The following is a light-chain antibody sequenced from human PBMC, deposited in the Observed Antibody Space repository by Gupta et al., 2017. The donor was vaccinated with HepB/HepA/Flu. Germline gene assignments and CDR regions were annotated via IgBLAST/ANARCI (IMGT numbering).Light chain of an antibody. J-gene: IGKJ1*01. CDR1: QNIRDY. CDR2: GAS. V-gene: IGKV1-39*01. Sequence: IPVTSSPPSLSASVGDRITITCRAGQNIRDYLHWFQQRPGKAPNFLIYGASNMKTGVPSRFSGSGSGTDFTLTISSLQREDFATYYCQQTNSFPCTFGQGTKVDIK. CDR3: QQTNSFPCT.